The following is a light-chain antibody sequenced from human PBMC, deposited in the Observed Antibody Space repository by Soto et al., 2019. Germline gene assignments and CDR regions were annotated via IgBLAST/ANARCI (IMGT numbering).Light chain of an antibody. Sequence: IQLTQSQSSLSASVGDRVTITCRASQGIDSYLAWYQQRPGKVPQLLLFGASTLQSGVPARFSGSGSGTLFTLTINGLLPEDVATYYCQKYDRAPFTFGPGTKVDNK. CDR3: QKYDRAPFT. CDR1: QGIDSY. V-gene: IGKV1-27*01. J-gene: IGKJ3*01. CDR2: GAS.